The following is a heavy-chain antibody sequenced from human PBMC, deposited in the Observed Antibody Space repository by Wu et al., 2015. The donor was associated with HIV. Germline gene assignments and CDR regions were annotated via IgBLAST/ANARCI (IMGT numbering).Heavy chain of an antibody. CDR3: ARNTDSVATSLYSLGV. CDR2: INPLFGTT. V-gene: IGHV1-69*05. CDR1: GGTFSTYA. Sequence: QVQLVQSGAEVKKPGSSVRVSCKASGGTFSTYAISWVRQAPGRGLEWMGGINPLFGTTKHAQRFQDRVTFTTDESKSTAYMELSSLRSEDTAVYYCARNTDSVATSLYSLGVWGQGTTVTVSS. J-gene: IGHJ6*02. D-gene: IGHD5-12*01.